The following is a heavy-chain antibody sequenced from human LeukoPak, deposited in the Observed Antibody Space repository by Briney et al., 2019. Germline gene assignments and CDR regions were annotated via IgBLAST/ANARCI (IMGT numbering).Heavy chain of an antibody. CDR2: ISGSGGGT. J-gene: IGHJ4*02. CDR3: VLLSLTPG. CDR1: GFTFSTYA. V-gene: IGHV3-23*01. Sequence: GGSLRLSCAASGFTFSTYAMSWVRQAPGKGLEWVSTISGSGGGTYYADSVKGRFTISRDNAKNTLYLQMNSLRPEDTAVYYCVLLSLTPGWGQGTLVTVSS. D-gene: IGHD2-8*01.